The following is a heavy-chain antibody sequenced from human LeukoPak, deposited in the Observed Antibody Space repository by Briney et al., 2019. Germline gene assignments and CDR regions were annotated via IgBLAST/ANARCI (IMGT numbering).Heavy chain of an antibody. V-gene: IGHV4-61*01. Sequence: PSETLSLTCTGSAGSVSRGSYDWSWIRQPPGKGLEWIGYIYYSGSTNYNPSLKSRVTISVDTSKNQFSLKLSSVTAADTAVYYCARVSAPFDYWGQGTLVTVSS. CDR3: ARVSAPFDY. D-gene: IGHD2-15*01. J-gene: IGHJ4*02. CDR2: IYYSGST. CDR1: AGSVSRGSYD.